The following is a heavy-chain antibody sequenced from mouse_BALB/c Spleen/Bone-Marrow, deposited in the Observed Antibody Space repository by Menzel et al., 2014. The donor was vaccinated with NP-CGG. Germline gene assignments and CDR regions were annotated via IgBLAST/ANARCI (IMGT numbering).Heavy chain of an antibody. CDR3: ARHDYAY. J-gene: IGHJ3*01. CDR1: GFTFSSYA. Sequence: DVQLQESGGGLVKPGGSLKLSCAASGFTFSSYAMSWVRQTPEKRLEWVATISSGGSYTYYPDSVKGRFTISRDNAKNTPYLQMSSLRSEDTAMYYCARHDYAYWGQGTLVTVSA. D-gene: IGHD2-4*01. V-gene: IGHV5-9-3*01. CDR2: ISSGGSYT.